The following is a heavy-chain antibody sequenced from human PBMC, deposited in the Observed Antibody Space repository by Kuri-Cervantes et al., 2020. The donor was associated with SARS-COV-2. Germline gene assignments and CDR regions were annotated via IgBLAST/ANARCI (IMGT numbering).Heavy chain of an antibody. D-gene: IGHD2-2*01. CDR3: ARVWCSSTSCYYFDY. J-gene: IGHJ4*02. CDR1: GGSISSSSYY. V-gene: IGHV4-39*07. Sequence: GSLRLSCTVSGGSISSSSYYWGWIRQPPGKGLEWIGSIYHSGSTYYNPSRKSRVTISVDTSKNQFSLKLSSVTAADTAVYYCARVWCSSTSCYYFDYWGQGTLVTVSS. CDR2: IYHSGST.